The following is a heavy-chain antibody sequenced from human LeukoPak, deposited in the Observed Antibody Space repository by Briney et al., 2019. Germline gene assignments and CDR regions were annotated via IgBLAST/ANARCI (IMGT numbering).Heavy chain of an antibody. CDR2: IFYSGTT. J-gene: IGHJ4*02. V-gene: IGHV4-59*01. D-gene: IGHD3-10*01. CDR1: GDSINSYA. CDR3: ARGGSLYYGSGTYGH. Sequence: PSETLSLTCTVSGDSINSYAWSWIRQPPGKGLEWIGYIFYSGTTNYSPSLKSRVSISIDTSKNQFSLTLSSVTAADTAVYYCARGGSLYYGSGTYGHWGQGTLVTVSS.